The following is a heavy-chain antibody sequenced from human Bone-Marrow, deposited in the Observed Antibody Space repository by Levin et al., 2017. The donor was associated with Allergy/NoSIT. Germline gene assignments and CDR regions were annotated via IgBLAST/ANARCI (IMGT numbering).Heavy chain of an antibody. J-gene: IGHJ4*02. CDR3: ARPSFCVNTRCPGGFDS. CDR2: IYPRDSDT. D-gene: IGHD2-2*01. CDR1: GYKFSSYW. Sequence: KVSCQGSGYKFSSYWIGWVRQMPGKGLEWMGMIYPRDSDTRYIPSFQGHVTISVDKSTNTAYLQWSSLKASDTATYFCARPSFCVNTRCPGGFDSWGQGTQVTFSS. V-gene: IGHV5-51*01.